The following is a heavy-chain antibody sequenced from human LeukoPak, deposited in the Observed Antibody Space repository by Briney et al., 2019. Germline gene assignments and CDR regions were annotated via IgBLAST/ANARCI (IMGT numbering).Heavy chain of an antibody. CDR3: ARARDGYNYDY. V-gene: IGHV1-2*02. Sequence: ASVKVSCKASGYSFTGHYIHWLRQAPGQGLEWMAWINPNSGGTNSAQKFQGRVALTRDLSITTAHMELSGLTSEGTAVYYCARARDGYNYDYWGQGTLVTVSS. CDR2: INPNSGGT. CDR1: GYSFTGHY. D-gene: IGHD5-24*01. J-gene: IGHJ4*02.